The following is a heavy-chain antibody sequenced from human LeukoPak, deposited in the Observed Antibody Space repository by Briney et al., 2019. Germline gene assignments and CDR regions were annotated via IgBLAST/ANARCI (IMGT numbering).Heavy chain of an antibody. CDR2: INQSRST. J-gene: IGHJ4*02. CDR3: AEDMHSSTWD. V-gene: IGHV4-34*01. D-gene: IGHD6-13*01. CDR1: GGSFSGSY. Sequence: PSETLSLTCVVYGGSFSGSYWTWIRQPPGKGLEWIGEINQSRSTNYNPSLKSRVTISIDTSRTQFSLKLTSVTAADTAVYYCAEDMHSSTWDLGQGTLVTVSS.